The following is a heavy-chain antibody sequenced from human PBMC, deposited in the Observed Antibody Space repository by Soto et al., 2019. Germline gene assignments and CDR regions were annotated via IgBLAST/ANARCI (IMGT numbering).Heavy chain of an antibody. Sequence: SETLSLTCTVSGGSISSYYWSWIRQPPGKGLEWIGYIYYSGSTNYNPPLKSRVTISVEPSKNQFPLKLSSVTAADTAVYYCARDGGSYYAAFDMWGQGTMVTVS. V-gene: IGHV4-59*01. J-gene: IGHJ3*02. CDR1: GGSISSYY. CDR3: ARDGGSYYAAFDM. CDR2: IYYSGST. D-gene: IGHD1-26*01.